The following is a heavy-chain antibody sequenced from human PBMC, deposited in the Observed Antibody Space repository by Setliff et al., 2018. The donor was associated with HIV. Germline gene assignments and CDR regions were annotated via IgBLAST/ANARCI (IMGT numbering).Heavy chain of an antibody. Sequence: HPGGSLRLSCAASGFTFGNYGMHWVRQAPGKGLEWVAVIWYDGSNQNYADSVKGRFTVSRDNSKNTLYLQMNSLTPDDTGIYHCARYNSNWHTFDYWGRGTLVTVSS. V-gene: IGHV3-33*01. CDR1: GFTFGNYG. CDR3: ARYNSNWHTFDY. CDR2: IWYDGSNQ. J-gene: IGHJ4*02. D-gene: IGHD6-13*01.